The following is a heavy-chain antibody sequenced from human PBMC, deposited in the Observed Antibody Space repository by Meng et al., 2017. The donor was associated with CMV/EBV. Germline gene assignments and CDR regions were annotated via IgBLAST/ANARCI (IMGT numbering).Heavy chain of an antibody. CDR2: IIPIFGTA. CDR3: ARGYCSSTRCSAPDY. J-gene: IGHJ4*02. CDR1: GGTFSSYA. V-gene: IGHV1-69*05. D-gene: IGHD2-2*01. Sequence: SVKVSCKASGGTFSSYAISWVRQAPGQGLEWMGGIIPIFGTANYAQKFQGRVTITTDESTSTAYMELSSLRSEDTAVYYCARGYCSSTRCSAPDYWGQGTLVTVSS.